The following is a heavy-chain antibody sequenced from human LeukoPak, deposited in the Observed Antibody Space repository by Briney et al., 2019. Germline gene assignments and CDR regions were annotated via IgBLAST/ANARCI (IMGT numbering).Heavy chain of an antibody. CDR2: ISYDGSNK. CDR3: ATPGYCSGGSCYSEKYYFDY. Sequence: GRSLRLSCAASGFTFSSYGMHWVRQAPGKGLEWVAVISYDGSNKYYADSVKGRFTISRDNSKNTLYLQMNSLRAEDTAVYYCATPGYCSGGSCYSEKYYFDYWGQGTLVTVSS. J-gene: IGHJ4*02. D-gene: IGHD2-15*01. CDR1: GFTFSSYG. V-gene: IGHV3-30*03.